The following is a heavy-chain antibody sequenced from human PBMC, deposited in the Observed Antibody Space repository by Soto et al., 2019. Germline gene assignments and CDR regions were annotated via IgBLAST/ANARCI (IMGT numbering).Heavy chain of an antibody. CDR3: AKEDSSSWHYYYGMDV. J-gene: IGHJ6*02. CDR1: GFTFSSYG. D-gene: IGHD6-13*01. CDR2: ISYDGSNK. V-gene: IGHV3-30*18. Sequence: QVQLVESGGGVVQPGRSLRLSCAASGFTFSSYGMNWVRQAPGKGLEWVAVISYDGSNKYYADSVKGRFTISRESSKNMVYLQMNSLRAEYTAVYYCAKEDSSSWHYYYGMDVWGQGTTVTVSS.